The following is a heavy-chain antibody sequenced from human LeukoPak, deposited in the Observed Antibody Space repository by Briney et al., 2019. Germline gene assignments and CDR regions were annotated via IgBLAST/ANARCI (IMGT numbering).Heavy chain of an antibody. CDR1: GGSFTNSG. V-gene: IGHV1-69*04. CDR2: IFPMTGIT. CDR3: ARELFRYSYSRCDT. Sequence: SVKVSCKASGGSFTNSGFSWVRQAPGQGLEWMGRIFPMTGITTYAQKFQGRVTITADESTTTAYMALTSLTSEDTAVYYCARELFRYSYSRCDTWGQGTLVTVSS. J-gene: IGHJ5*02. D-gene: IGHD5-12*01.